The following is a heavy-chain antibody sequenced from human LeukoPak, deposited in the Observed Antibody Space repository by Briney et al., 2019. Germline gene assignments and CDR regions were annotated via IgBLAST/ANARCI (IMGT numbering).Heavy chain of an antibody. CDR1: GYSFTSYW. CDR2: IYTGDSDT. D-gene: IGHD1-26*01. J-gene: IGHJ4*02. V-gene: IGHV5-51*01. CDR3: ARPPVGATPVDY. Sequence: KVGESLKISCKCSGYSFTSYWIGWGRPMAGKGVELMGIIYTGDSDTRDSPSFQGQVTISADKSISTAYLQWSSLKASDTAMYYCARPPVGATPVDYWGQGTLVTVSS.